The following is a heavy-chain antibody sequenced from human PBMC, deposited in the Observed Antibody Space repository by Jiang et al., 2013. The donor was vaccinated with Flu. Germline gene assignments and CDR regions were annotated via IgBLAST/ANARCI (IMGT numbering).Heavy chain of an antibody. J-gene: IGHJ5*02. D-gene: IGHD5-18*01. CDR2: INPNGGDT. CDR3: ARDVADTSSSVWFDP. V-gene: IGHV1-2*02. CDR1: GYTFTDYY. Sequence: GAEVKKPGASVKVSCKASGYTFTDYYMNWVRQAPGQRLEWMGWINPNGGDTNYAQKFEGRVTMTRDTPISTAYMELSRLTSDDTAVYYCARDVADTSSSVWFDPVGPGNPGPPSPQ.